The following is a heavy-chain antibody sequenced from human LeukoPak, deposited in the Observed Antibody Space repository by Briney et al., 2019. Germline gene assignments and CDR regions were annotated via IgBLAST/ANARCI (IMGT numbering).Heavy chain of an antibody. J-gene: IGHJ4*02. V-gene: IGHV3-53*01. CDR2: IYSGGST. Sequence: GGSLRLSCAASGFTVSNNYMSWVRQAPGKGLEWIAVIYSGGSTFHADSVKGRFIISRDNSKNTLYLQMNSLRAEDTAVYYCANAPYYYDRSGYYYPGDYWGQGTLVTVSS. CDR1: GFTVSNNY. CDR3: ANAPYYYDRSGYYYPGDY. D-gene: IGHD3-22*01.